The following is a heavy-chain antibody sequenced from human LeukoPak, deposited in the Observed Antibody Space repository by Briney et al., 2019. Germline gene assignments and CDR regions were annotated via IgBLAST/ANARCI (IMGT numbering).Heavy chain of an antibody. CDR3: AKTGGLGYCSGGSCYLVDY. Sequence: GGSLRLSCAASGFTFSSYGMHWVRQAPGKGLAWVASIRYDGSNKYYADSVKGRFTISRDNSKNTLYLQMNSLRAEDTAVYYCAKTGGLGYCSGGSCYLVDYWGQGTLVTVSS. V-gene: IGHV3-30*02. J-gene: IGHJ4*02. CDR1: GFTFSSYG. D-gene: IGHD2-15*01. CDR2: IRYDGSNK.